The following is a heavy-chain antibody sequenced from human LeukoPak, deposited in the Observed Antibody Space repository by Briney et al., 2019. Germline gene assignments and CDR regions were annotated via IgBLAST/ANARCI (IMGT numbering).Heavy chain of an antibody. Sequence: GGSLRLACAASGFTFSSYAMSGVGQAPGKGVEWISTISGSAGSTSSAASVKGRFNISRDNSTNTLYLQMNSPRDEDPAVYYCAKGPRATFDSWGQGSLVTVSS. V-gene: IGHV3-23*01. CDR2: ISGSAGST. CDR1: GFTFSSYA. CDR3: AKGPRATFDS. D-gene: IGHD5-12*01. J-gene: IGHJ4*02.